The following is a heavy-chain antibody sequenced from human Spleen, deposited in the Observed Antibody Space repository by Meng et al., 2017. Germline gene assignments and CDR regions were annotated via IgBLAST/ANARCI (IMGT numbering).Heavy chain of an antibody. D-gene: IGHD6-13*01. CDR3: ARVESYSSSWYVPDY. J-gene: IGHJ4*02. V-gene: IGHV1-69*01. CDR1: GGTFSSYA. Sequence: QVHVVQSGAEVTKAWSSVKGSCKASGGTFSSYAISWVRQAPGQGLEWLGGIIPIFGTANYAQKFQGRVTITADESTSTAYMELSSLRSEDTAVYYCARVESYSSSWYVPDYWGQGTLVTVSS. CDR2: IIPIFGTA.